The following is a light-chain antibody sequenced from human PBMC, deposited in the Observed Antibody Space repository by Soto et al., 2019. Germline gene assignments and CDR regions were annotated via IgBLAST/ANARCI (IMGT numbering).Light chain of an antibody. CDR1: QSVSSN. CDR2: GAS. J-gene: IGKJ4*01. CDR3: QQLNSYPLT. V-gene: IGKV3D-15*01. Sequence: IVLTQSPATLSVSPGERATLSCRASQSVSSNLAWYQQKPGQAPRLLISGASTRATGVPARFSGSGSGTDFTLTISSLQPEDFATYYCQQLNSYPLTFGGGTKVDIK.